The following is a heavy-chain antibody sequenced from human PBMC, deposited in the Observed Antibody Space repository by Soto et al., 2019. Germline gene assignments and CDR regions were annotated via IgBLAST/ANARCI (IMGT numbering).Heavy chain of an antibody. CDR1: GGSIRTTNYF. V-gene: IGHV4-39*01. J-gene: IGHJ5*02. CDR2: VYHSGST. Sequence: SETLSLTCSVSGGSIRTTNYFWAWIRQPPGKGLEWIASVYHSGSTYYNPSLKSRVTVSVDPSKNQFALTLSSASAADTAMYYCARDSGWFDPWGQGTLVTVSS. CDR3: ARDSGWFDP.